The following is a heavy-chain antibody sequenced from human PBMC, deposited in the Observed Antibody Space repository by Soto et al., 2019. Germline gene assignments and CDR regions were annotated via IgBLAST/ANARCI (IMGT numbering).Heavy chain of an antibody. CDR1: GFTFSDYV. D-gene: IGHD2-2*01. Sequence: GGSLRLSCTASGFTFSDYVMSWVRQAPGRGLEWVAVVSDDGSNKYYGDSVKGRFTISRDNSKNTLYLQMNSLRAEDTAVYYCAKDNCISTSCYRLYNWFDPWGQGTLVTVSS. V-gene: IGHV3-30*18. J-gene: IGHJ5*02. CDR2: VSDDGSNK. CDR3: AKDNCISTSCYRLYNWFDP.